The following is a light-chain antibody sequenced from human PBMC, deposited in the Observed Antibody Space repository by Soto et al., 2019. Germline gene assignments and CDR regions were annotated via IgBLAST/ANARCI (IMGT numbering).Light chain of an antibody. CDR3: QRYGIAPT. V-gene: IGKV3-20*01. CDR2: DVS. Sequence: DIVLTQSPGTLSLSPGERATLSCRSSQSVSSNYLAWYQQKPDQAPRLVIYDVSGRATGIPDRFSGSGSGTDFTLTIRRLEPEDSAVYYCQRYGIAPTFGQGTKVEIK. CDR1: QSVSSNY. J-gene: IGKJ1*01.